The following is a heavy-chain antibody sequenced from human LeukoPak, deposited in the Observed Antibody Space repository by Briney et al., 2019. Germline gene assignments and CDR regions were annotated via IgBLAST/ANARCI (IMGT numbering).Heavy chain of an antibody. D-gene: IGHD6-6*01. Sequence: SETLSLTCTVSGGSISSSSYYWGWVRQPPGKGLEWIGSIYYSGSTYYNPSLKSRVTISVDTSKNQFSPKLSSVTAADTAVYYCTREGLIAARTTFDYWGQGTLVTVSS. CDR2: IYYSGST. J-gene: IGHJ4*02. CDR3: TREGLIAARTTFDY. CDR1: GGSISSSSYY. V-gene: IGHV4-39*07.